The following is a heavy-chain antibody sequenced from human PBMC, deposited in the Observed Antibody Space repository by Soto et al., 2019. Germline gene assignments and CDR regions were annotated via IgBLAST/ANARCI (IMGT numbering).Heavy chain of an antibody. Sequence: KASETLSLTCTVSGGSISSYYWSWIRQPPGKGLEWIGSVYYRGNANYNPSLQTRVTISLDTSKSQFSLKLNSVTAADSAVYFCARLEGLATISYYFDFWGPGALVTVSS. J-gene: IGHJ4*02. D-gene: IGHD3-9*01. CDR3: ARLEGLATISYYFDF. V-gene: IGHV4-59*08. CDR2: VYYRGNA. CDR1: GGSISSYY.